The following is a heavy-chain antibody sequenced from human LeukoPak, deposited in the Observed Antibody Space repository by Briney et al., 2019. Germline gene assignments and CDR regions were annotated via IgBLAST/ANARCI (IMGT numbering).Heavy chain of an antibody. J-gene: IGHJ4*02. CDR2: VFYSGST. CDR1: DGSIYTYY. CDR3: ASSQWVAPGSH. D-gene: IGHD6-19*01. Sequence: SETLSLTCTVSDGSIYTYYWSWIRQPPGKGLEWIGYVFYSGSTNYNPSLKSRVTISLDTSKNQFSLKLTSVTAADTAVYYCASSQWVAPGSHWGQGALVIVSS. V-gene: IGHV4-59*08.